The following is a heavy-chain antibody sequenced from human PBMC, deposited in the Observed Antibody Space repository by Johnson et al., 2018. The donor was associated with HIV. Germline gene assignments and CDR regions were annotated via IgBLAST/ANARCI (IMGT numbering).Heavy chain of an antibody. CDR1: GFTFSTCA. CDR3: ARDHRAYCGGDCYSDAFDI. Sequence: QVQLVESGGGVVQPGGSLRLSCAASGFTFSTCAMHWVRQAPGKGLEWVAYIRYDGSTQSYADSVKGRFSISRDNSKNTLYLQMNSLRAEDTAVYYCARDHRAYCGGDCYSDAFDIWGQGTMVTVSS. V-gene: IGHV3-30*02. CDR2: IRYDGSTQ. D-gene: IGHD2-21*02. J-gene: IGHJ3*02.